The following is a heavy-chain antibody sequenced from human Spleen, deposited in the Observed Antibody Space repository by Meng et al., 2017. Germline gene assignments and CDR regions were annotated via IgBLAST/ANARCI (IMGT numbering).Heavy chain of an antibody. CDR3: AKLTMVRGVIIRGAFDI. V-gene: IGHV3-23*01. CDR1: GFTFSSYA. CDR2: ISGSGGST. D-gene: IGHD3-10*01. Sequence: GESLKISCAASGFTFSSYAMSWVRQAPGKGLEWVSAISGSGGSTYYADSVKGRFTISRDNSKNTLYLQMNSLRAEDTAVYYCAKLTMVRGVIIRGAFDIWGQGTMVTVSS. J-gene: IGHJ3*02.